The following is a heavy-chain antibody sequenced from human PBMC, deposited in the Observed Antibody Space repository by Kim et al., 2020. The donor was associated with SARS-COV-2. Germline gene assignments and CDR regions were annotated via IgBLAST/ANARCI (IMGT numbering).Heavy chain of an antibody. Sequence: ASVKVSCKASGYTFTSYAMHWVRQAPGQRLEWMGWINAGNGNTKYSQKFQGRVTITRDTSASTAYMELSSLRSEDTAVYYCARDRTTIVVVPAAMKTPFDPWGQGTLVTVSS. V-gene: IGHV1-3*01. CDR2: INAGNGNT. CDR1: GYTFTSYA. J-gene: IGHJ5*01. D-gene: IGHD2-2*01. CDR3: ARDRTTIVVVPAAMKTPFDP.